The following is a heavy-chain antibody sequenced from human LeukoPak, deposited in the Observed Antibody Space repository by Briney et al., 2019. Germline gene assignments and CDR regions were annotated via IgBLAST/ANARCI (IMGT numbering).Heavy chain of an antibody. Sequence: NPSETLSLTCAVYGGSFSGYYWSWIRQPPGKGLEWIGEINHSGSTNYNPSLKSRVTISVDTSKNQFSLKLSSVTAADTAVYYCARVSLVTTADYWGQGTLVTVSS. CDR3: ARVSLVTTADY. J-gene: IGHJ4*02. CDR1: GGSFSGYY. D-gene: IGHD4-17*01. V-gene: IGHV4-34*01. CDR2: INHSGST.